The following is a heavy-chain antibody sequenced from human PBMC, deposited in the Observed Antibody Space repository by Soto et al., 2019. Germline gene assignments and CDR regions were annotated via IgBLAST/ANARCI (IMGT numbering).Heavy chain of an antibody. CDR1: GFSFSSFS. D-gene: IGHD3-10*01. J-gene: IGHJ4*02. CDR3: ARGSVYHGSGDDN. Sequence: EVQLVESGGGLVKPGESLRLSCAASGFSFSSFSMNWVRQAPGKGLEWVSYISRSSSTIYHADSVKGRFTISRDNAKNSLYLQMNSLRAEDTAVYYCARGSVYHGSGDDNWGQGILVTVSS. V-gene: IGHV3-48*01. CDR2: ISRSSSTI.